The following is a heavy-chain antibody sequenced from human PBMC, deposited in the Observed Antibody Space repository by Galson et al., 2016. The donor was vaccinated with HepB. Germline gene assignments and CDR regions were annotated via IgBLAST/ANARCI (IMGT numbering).Heavy chain of an antibody. CDR1: GFTVSSNY. CDR3: VDSSGY. CDR2: LYSGGAR. D-gene: IGHD3-22*01. Sequence: SLRLSCAASGFTVSSNYMTWVRQAPGKGLEWVSVLYSGGARYYADSLKGRFTISKDNFNNTLYLQMNILRPEDTAVYYCVDSSGYWDQGTLVTVSS. V-gene: IGHV3-53*01. J-gene: IGHJ4*02.